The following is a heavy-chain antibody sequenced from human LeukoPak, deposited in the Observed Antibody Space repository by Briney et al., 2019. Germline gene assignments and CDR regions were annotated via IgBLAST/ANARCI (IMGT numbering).Heavy chain of an antibody. CDR2: IKQDGSEK. D-gene: IGHD3-22*01. J-gene: IGHJ4*02. CDR1: GFTFSSYW. Sequence: GGSLRLSWAASGFTFSSYWMSWVRQAPGKGLEWVANIKQDGSEKYYVDSVKGRFTISRDNAKNSLYLQMNSLRAEDTAVYYCARDPYDSSGYYYGWGQGTLVTVSS. CDR3: ARDPYDSSGYYYG. V-gene: IGHV3-7*01.